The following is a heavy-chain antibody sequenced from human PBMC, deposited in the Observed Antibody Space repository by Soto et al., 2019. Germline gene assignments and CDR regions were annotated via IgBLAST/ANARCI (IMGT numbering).Heavy chain of an antibody. CDR1: GDSIRGRSYY. CDR2: PFSGST. CDR3: ATTRGIAVGGSFYR. V-gene: IGHV4-39*01. D-gene: IGHD6-19*01. Sequence: PSETLSLTCTVSGDSIRGRSYYWGWIRQPPGRGLEWVGTPFSGSTYSSPSLKSRVSISLDTSKNQVSLKLSSVAAADTAIYYCATTRGIAVGGSFYRWGQGILVTVSS. J-gene: IGHJ5*02.